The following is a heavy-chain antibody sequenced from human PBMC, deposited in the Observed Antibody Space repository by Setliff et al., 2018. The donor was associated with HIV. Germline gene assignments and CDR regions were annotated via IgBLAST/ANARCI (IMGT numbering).Heavy chain of an antibody. Sequence: GESLKISCQGSGHSFTTFWVGWVRQMPGKGLEWMGIIYPGDSGTKYSPSFRGQVTISADKSSRTVYLQWSSLKASDTAIYYCTRLAYAFDIWGQGTLVTVSS. V-gene: IGHV5-51*01. CDR3: TRLAYAFDI. CDR2: IYPGDSGT. J-gene: IGHJ3*02. CDR1: GHSFTTFW.